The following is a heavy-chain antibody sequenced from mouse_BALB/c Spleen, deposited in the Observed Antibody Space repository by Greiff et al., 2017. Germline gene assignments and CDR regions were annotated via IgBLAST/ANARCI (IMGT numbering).Heavy chain of an antibody. CDR3: ARDYGISYWYFDV. J-gene: IGHJ1*01. CDR1: GFSLTGYG. D-gene: IGHD1-1*01. V-gene: IGHV2-6-7*01. Sequence: QVHVKQSGPGLVAPSQSLSITCTVSGFSLTGYGVNWVRQPPGKGLEWLGMIWGDGSTDYNSALKSRLSISKDNSKSQVFLKMNSLQTDDTARYYCARDYGISYWYFDVGGAGTTVTVSS. CDR2: IWGDGST.